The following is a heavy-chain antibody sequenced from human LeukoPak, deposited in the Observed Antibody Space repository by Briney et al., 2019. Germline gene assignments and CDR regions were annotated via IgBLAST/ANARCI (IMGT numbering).Heavy chain of an antibody. D-gene: IGHD1-26*01. V-gene: IGHV3-74*01. CDR3: ARIIVGATGIDY. CDR2: ISDDGTNR. J-gene: IGHJ4*02. CDR1: GFTFSSHW. Sequence: GGSLRLSCAASGFTFSSHWMHWVRQVPGKGLVWVSRISDDGTNRNYADSVKGRFTISRDNDKNTLYLQMNSLRAEDTAVYYRARIIVGATGIDYWGQGTLVSVSS.